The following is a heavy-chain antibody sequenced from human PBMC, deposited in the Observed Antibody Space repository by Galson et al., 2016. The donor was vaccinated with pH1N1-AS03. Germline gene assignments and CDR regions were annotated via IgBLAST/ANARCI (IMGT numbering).Heavy chain of an antibody. CDR1: GYTFTDCP. D-gene: IGHD3-16*01. CDR2: IHTTTGNP. CDR3: TRFANVSPYYFDQ. V-gene: IGHV7-4-1*02. Sequence: SVKVSCKASGYTFTDCPMNWVRQAPGQGLEWMGWIHTTTGNPTYAQDFTGRFVFSFETSVSTAYLQITGLKAEDTAVYYCTRFANVSPYYFDQWGQGTLLTVSS. J-gene: IGHJ4*02.